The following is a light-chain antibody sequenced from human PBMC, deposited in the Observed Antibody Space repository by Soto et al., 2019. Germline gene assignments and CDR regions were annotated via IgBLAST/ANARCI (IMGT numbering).Light chain of an antibody. CDR3: QQTYTIPWT. CDR2: GAS. Sequence: DIQMTQSPSSLSASIGDRVIITCRASRSLGVNLSWYQQSPGKAPKLLIYGASNSQGGVPSRFSGSGSGTDFTLTTTSLQLEDSATYYCQQTYTIPWTFGQGSKVEIK. V-gene: IGKV1-39*01. J-gene: IGKJ1*01. CDR1: RSLGVN.